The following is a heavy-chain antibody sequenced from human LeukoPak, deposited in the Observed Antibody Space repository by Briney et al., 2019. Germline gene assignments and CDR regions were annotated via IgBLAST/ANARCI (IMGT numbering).Heavy chain of an antibody. CDR3: AKGSGAARPYYLDY. CDR2: ISSSSSTI. Sequence: GGSLRLSCAASGFTFSSYSMNWVRQAPGKGLEWVSYISSSSSTIYYADSVKGRFTISRDNAKNSLYLQMTSLTAEDTAVYYCAKGSGAARPYYLDYWGRGTLVTVSS. V-gene: IGHV3-48*04. CDR1: GFTFSSYS. D-gene: IGHD6-6*01. J-gene: IGHJ4*02.